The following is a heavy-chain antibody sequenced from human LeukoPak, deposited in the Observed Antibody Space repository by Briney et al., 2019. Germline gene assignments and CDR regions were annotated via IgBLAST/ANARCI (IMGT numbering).Heavy chain of an antibody. CDR1: GGSISSGDYY. D-gene: IGHD5-12*01. CDR3: AREIVATTPHLINWFDP. Sequence: NPSETLSLTCTVSGGSISSGDYYWSWIRQPPGKGLEWIGYIYYSGSTNYNPSLKSRVTISVDTSKNQFSLKLSSVTAADTAVYYCAREIVATTPHLINWFDPWGQGTLVTVSS. V-gene: IGHV4-61*08. CDR2: IYYSGST. J-gene: IGHJ5*02.